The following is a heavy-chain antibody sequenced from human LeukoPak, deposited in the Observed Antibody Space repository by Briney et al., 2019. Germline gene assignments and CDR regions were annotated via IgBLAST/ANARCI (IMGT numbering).Heavy chain of an antibody. Sequence: GGSLRLSCAASGFTFSDYYMSWIRQAPGKGLEWVSYISSSGSTIYYADSVKGRFTISRDNAKNSLYLQMNSLRAEDTAVYYCAPHYYDSSGYPDYWGQGTLVTVSS. CDR3: APHYYDSSGYPDY. CDR1: GFTFSDYY. CDR2: ISSSGSTI. J-gene: IGHJ4*02. V-gene: IGHV3-11*04. D-gene: IGHD3-22*01.